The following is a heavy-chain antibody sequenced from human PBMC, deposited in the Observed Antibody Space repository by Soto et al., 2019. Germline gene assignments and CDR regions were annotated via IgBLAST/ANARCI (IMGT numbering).Heavy chain of an antibody. CDR2: ISSTSIYI. D-gene: IGHD1-26*01. V-gene: IGHV3-21*01. CDR1: GFSFSENS. Sequence: EVHLVESGGGLVRPGGSLRLSCAASGFSFSENSMKWVRQAPGKGLEWVASISSTSIYIFYADSLKGRFTISRDNAKSLLYLQIDNLIFEDTAVYYCARQRGGREGDYWGQVPLVTVSS. J-gene: IGHJ4*02. CDR3: ARQRGGREGDY.